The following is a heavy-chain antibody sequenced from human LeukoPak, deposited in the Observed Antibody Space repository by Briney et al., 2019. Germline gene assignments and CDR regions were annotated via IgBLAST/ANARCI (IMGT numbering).Heavy chain of an antibody. CDR3: ARGLSIAAALNWFDP. D-gene: IGHD6-13*01. V-gene: IGHV4-4*07. CDR2: IYTSGST. CDR1: GGSISSYY. J-gene: IGHJ5*02. Sequence: SETLSLTCTVSGGSISSYYWSWIRQPAGKGLEWIGRIYTSGSTNYNPSLKSRVTMSVDTSKNQFSLKLSSVTAADTAVYYCARGLSIAAALNWFDPWDQGTLVTVSS.